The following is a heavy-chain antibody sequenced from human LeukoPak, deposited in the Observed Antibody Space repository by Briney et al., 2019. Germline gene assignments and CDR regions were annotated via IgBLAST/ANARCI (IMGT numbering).Heavy chain of an antibody. Sequence: SETLSLTCAVSGYSISSGYYWGWIRQPPGKGLEWIGSIYHSGSTYYNPSLKSRVTISVDTSKNQFSLKLSSVTAADTAVYYCATYLGGFDYWGQGTLVTVSS. CDR1: GYSISSGYY. CDR3: ATYLGGFDY. J-gene: IGHJ4*02. V-gene: IGHV4-38-2*01. D-gene: IGHD7-27*01. CDR2: IYHSGST.